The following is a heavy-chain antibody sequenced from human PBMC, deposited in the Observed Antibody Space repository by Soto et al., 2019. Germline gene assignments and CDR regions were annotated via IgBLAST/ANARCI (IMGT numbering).Heavy chain of an antibody. CDR3: ARRWGPVFVY. D-gene: IGHD3-16*01. CDR2: IYYSGST. Sequence: QVQLQESGPGLVKPSETLSLTCTVSGGSISSYYWSWIRQPPGKGLEWIGYIYYSGSTNYNPSLRSRVTISVDTSQNQFSLELSSVTAADPAVYDCARRWGPVFVYWGQGTLVTVSS. V-gene: IGHV4-59*08. CDR1: GGSISSYY. J-gene: IGHJ4*02.